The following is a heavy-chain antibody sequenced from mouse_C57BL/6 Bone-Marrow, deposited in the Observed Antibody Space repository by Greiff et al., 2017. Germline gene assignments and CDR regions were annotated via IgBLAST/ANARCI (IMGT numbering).Heavy chain of an antibody. CDR1: GFNIKDDY. CDR3: TTGGRGFDY. V-gene: IGHV14-4*01. Sequence: VQLQQSGAELVRPGASVKLSCTASGFNIKDDYMHWVKQRPEQGLEWIGWIEPENGDTEYASKFQGKATITADTSSNTAYLQLSSLTSEDTAVYYCTTGGRGFDYWGQGTTLTVSS. D-gene: IGHD3-3*01. J-gene: IGHJ2*01. CDR2: IEPENGDT.